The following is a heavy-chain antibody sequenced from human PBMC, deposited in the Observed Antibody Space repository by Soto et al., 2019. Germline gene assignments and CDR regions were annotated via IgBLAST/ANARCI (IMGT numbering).Heavy chain of an antibody. CDR3: ATSEAAGYFDY. CDR1: GFTFSSYG. V-gene: IGHV3-33*01. D-gene: IGHD6-25*01. Sequence: VQLLESGGGLVQPGGSLRLSCAASGFTFSSYGMHWVRQAPGKGLEWVAVIWYDGSNKYYADSVKGRFTISRDNSKNTLYLQMNSLRAEDTAVYYCATSEAAGYFDYWGQGTLVTVSS. CDR2: IWYDGSNK. J-gene: IGHJ4*02.